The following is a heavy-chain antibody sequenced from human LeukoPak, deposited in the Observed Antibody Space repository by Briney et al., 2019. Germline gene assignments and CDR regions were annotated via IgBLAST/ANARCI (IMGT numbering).Heavy chain of an antibody. V-gene: IGHV3-21*04. J-gene: IGHJ4*02. CDR3: ARVMVRGVIPYYFDY. CDR1: GFTFFSYT. Sequence: GGSLRLSCVASGFTFFSYTMNWVRQAPGKGLEWVSSISSSSSYIYYADSVKGRFTISRDNAKNSLYLQMNSLRAEDTAVYYCARVMVRGVIPYYFDYWGQGTLVTVSS. CDR2: ISSSSSYI. D-gene: IGHD3-10*01.